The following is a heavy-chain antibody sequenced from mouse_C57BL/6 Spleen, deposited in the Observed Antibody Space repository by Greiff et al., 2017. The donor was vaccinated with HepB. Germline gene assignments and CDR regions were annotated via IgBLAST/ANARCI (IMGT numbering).Heavy chain of an antibody. Sequence: EVQLQQSGPELVKPGASVKISCKASGYTFTDYYMNWVKQSHGKSLEWIGDINPNNGGTSYNQKFKGKATLTVDKSSSTAYMELRSLTSEDSAVYYCARPYDYDGSYAMDYWGQGTSVTVSS. CDR3: ARPYDYDGSYAMDY. D-gene: IGHD2-4*01. CDR1: GYTFTDYY. V-gene: IGHV1-26*01. CDR2: INPNNGGT. J-gene: IGHJ4*01.